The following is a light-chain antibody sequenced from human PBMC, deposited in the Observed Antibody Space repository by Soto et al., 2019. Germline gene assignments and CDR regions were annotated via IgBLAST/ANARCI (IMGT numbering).Light chain of an antibody. J-gene: IGKJ2*01. V-gene: IGKV4-1*01. CDR2: WAS. Sequence: DIVMTQSPDSLAVSLGERATINCKSSQSVLYSSNNKNYLAWYQQKPGQPPKVLIYWASTRESGVPERFSGSGSGTDFTLTSSSLQAEDVAVYYCQQYYSTPPYTFGQGTKLEIK. CDR1: QSVLYSSNNKNY. CDR3: QQYYSTPPYT.